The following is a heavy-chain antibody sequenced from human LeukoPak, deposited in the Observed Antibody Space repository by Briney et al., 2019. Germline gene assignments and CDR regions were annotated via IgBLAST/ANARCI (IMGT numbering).Heavy chain of an antibody. V-gene: IGHV1-24*01. CDR2: LDPADGEM. D-gene: IGHD1-26*01. CDR1: GYSLTELY. J-gene: IGHJ4*02. CDR3: ATGRTKWDLLNY. Sequence: ASVKVSCKVSGYSLTELYLHWVRQAPGKGLEWMGGLDPADGEMIYTQMFQGRITMTEDSSTDTAYMEMSSLRSDDTAVYYCATGRTKWDLLNYWGQGTLVTVSS.